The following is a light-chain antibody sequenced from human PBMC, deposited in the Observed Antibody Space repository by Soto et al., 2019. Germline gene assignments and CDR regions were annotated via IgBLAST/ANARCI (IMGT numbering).Light chain of an antibody. CDR3: SSYTSSNTLL. CDR2: DVI. J-gene: IGLJ7*01. CDR1: SSDVGGYNF. V-gene: IGLV2-14*01. Sequence: QSALTQPASVSGSPGQSITISCTGTSSDVGGYNFVSWYQQHPGKAPKLMIFDVINRPSGVSNRFSGSKSGNTASLTISGLQAEDEAEYYCSSYTSSNTLLFGGGTQLTVL.